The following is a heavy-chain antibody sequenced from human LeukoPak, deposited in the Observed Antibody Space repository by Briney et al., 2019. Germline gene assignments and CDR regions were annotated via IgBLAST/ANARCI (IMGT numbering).Heavy chain of an antibody. J-gene: IGHJ4*02. CDR1: GFTFSTYG. D-gene: IGHD3-16*01. CDR3: TKETLGGGSTFDD. V-gene: IGHV3-30*02. Sequence: GGSLRLSCATSGFTFSTYGIHWVRQAPGKGLEWVTFIRSDGRQTYYANSVRGRFTVSRDASKNMLYLQMNSLRIEDTALYYCTKETLGGGSTFDDWGQGTLVIVSS. CDR2: IRSDGRQT.